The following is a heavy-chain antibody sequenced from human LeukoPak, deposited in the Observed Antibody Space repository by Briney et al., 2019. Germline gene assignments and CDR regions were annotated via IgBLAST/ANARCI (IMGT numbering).Heavy chain of an antibody. V-gene: IGHV4-34*01. D-gene: IGHD1-7*01. CDR2: INDNGRA. Sequence: PSETLSLTCAVYGGSFSNYYWNWIRQPPGKGLEWLGEINDNGRANYNPSLMSRVTVSVDTSKNQFSLRLTSVTATDTAVYYCARRWNYGRDYYIDVWGKGATVSVSS. CDR3: ARRWNYGRDYYIDV. J-gene: IGHJ6*03. CDR1: GGSFSNYY.